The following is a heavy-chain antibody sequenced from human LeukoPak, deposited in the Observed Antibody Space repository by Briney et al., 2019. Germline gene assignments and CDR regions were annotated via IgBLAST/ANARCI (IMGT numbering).Heavy chain of an antibody. CDR3: AKIDYTLVAPAAIDY. Sequence: GRSLRLSCAASGFRFRNYGMHWVRQAPGKGLEWVAVIWYDGSYKYYADSVKGRFTISRDNSKNTLYLQMNSLRAEDTAVYYCAKIDYTLVAPAAIDYWGQGTLVTVSS. CDR2: IWYDGSYK. CDR1: GFRFRNYG. V-gene: IGHV3-33*06. J-gene: IGHJ4*02. D-gene: IGHD2-2*01.